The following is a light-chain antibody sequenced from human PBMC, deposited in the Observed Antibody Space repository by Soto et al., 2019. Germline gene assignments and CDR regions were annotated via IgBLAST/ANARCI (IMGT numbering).Light chain of an antibody. CDR1: QSVSSN. Sequence: EIVMTQSPATLSMSPGERATLSCRASQSVSSNLAWYQHKPGQAPRLLIFGASTRATGIPARFSGSGSGTEFTLTISSLQSEDFAVYYCQQYNNYVTFGQGTRLEIK. CDR3: QQYNNYVT. CDR2: GAS. V-gene: IGKV3-15*01. J-gene: IGKJ5*01.